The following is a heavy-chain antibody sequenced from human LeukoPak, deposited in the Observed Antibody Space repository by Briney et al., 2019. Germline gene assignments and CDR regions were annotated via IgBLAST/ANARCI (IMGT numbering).Heavy chain of an antibody. Sequence: PSETLSLTCTVSGASISSGSYFWSWVRQPAGKALEWIGRFHTSGGTNYNPSLESRVTISVDTSKNQFSLKLTSATAADTAVYYCASTVFGVTYNWFDPWGQGTLVTVSS. J-gene: IGHJ5*02. CDR2: FHTSGGT. V-gene: IGHV4-61*02. CDR3: ASTVFGVTYNWFDP. CDR1: GASISSGSYF. D-gene: IGHD3-3*01.